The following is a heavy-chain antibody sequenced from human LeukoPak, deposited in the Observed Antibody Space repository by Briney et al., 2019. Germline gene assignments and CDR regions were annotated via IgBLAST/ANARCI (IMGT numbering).Heavy chain of an antibody. CDR1: GYFISSGYY. V-gene: IGHV4-38-2*01. D-gene: IGHD2-2*01. Sequence: SETLSLTCAVSGYFISSGYYWGWIRQPPGKGLEWIGSIYHSGSTYYNPSLKSRVTISVDTSKNQFSLKLSSVTAADTAVYYCATLIVVVPAAKGYYFDYWGQGTLVTVSS. CDR2: IYHSGST. CDR3: ATLIVVVPAAKGYYFDY. J-gene: IGHJ4*02.